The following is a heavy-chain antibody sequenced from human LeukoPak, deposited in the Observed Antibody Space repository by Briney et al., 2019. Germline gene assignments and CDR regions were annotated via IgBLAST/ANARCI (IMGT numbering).Heavy chain of an antibody. D-gene: IGHD6-13*01. Sequence: GGSLRLSCAASGFTFSSYAMHWVRQAPGKGLEWVAVISYDGSNKYYADSVKGRFTISRDNSKNTLYLQMNSLRAEDTAVYYRAKTRARSSSHAFDIWGQGTMVTVSS. CDR2: ISYDGSNK. J-gene: IGHJ3*02. V-gene: IGHV3-30-3*02. CDR1: GFTFSSYA. CDR3: AKTRARSSSHAFDI.